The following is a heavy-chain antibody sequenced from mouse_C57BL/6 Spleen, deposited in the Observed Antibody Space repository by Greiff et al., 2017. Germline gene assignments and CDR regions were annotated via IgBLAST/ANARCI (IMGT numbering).Heavy chain of an antibody. CDR2: IYPGSGST. Sequence: QVQLQQSGAELVKPGASVTMSCKASGYTFTSYWITWVKQRPGQGLEWIGDIYPGSGSTNYNEKFKSKAKLTVDTYSSTAYMQLSRLTSEDSAVYYCARLEYYGLAYRGQGALVTVSA. CDR1: GYTFTSYW. V-gene: IGHV1-55*01. J-gene: IGHJ3*01. D-gene: IGHD1-1*01. CDR3: ARLEYYGLAY.